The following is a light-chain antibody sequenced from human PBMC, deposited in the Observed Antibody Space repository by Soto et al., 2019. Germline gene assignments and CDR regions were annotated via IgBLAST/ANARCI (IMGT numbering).Light chain of an antibody. V-gene: IGKV1-39*01. CDR3: QQSYYTPPWT. CDR2: ATS. Sequence: DIQMTQSPSSLSASVGDRVTIACRASDDIGTYLSRYQQKPGKAPKLLIYATSRLQSGVPSRFSGSGSGTDFSLTISSLQPEDYATYYCQQSYYTPPWTFGQGTKVEIK. CDR1: DDIGTY. J-gene: IGKJ1*01.